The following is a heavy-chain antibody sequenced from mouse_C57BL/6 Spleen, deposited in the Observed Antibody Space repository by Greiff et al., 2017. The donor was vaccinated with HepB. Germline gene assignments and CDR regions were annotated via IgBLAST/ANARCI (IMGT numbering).Heavy chain of an antibody. Sequence: QVQLKQSGAELVKPGASVKLSCKASGYTFTSYWMQWVKQRPGQGLEWIGEIDPSDSYTNYNQKFKGKATLTVDTSSSTAYMQLSSLTSEDSAVYYCARFGVDYSNYVWFAYWGQGTLVTVSA. CDR3: ARFGVDYSNYVWFAY. V-gene: IGHV1-50*01. CDR2: IDPSDSYT. J-gene: IGHJ3*01. D-gene: IGHD2-5*01. CDR1: GYTFTSYW.